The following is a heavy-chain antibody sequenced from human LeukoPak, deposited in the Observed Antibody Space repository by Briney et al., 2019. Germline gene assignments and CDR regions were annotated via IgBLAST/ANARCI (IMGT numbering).Heavy chain of an antibody. V-gene: IGHV1-46*01. Sequence: GASVKVSRKASGYTFTSYYMHWVRQAPGQGLEWMGIINPSGGTTRHAQRFQGRVTMTRDTSTSTVYMELSSLRSEDTAVYYCARTRGYSDYELDYWGQGTLVTVSS. J-gene: IGHJ4*02. CDR1: GYTFTSYY. D-gene: IGHD5-12*01. CDR2: INPSGGTT. CDR3: ARTRGYSDYELDY.